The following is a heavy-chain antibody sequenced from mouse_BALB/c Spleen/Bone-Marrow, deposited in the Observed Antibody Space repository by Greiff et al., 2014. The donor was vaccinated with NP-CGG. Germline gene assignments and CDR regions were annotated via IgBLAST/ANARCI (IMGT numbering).Heavy chain of an antibody. J-gene: IGHJ4*01. CDR1: GYTFTSYW. V-gene: IGHV1-69*02. Sequence: VQREQSGAELVKPGAPVKLSCKASGYTFTSYWMNWVKQRPGRGLEWIGRIDPSDSETHYNQKFKDKATLTVDKSSSTAYIQLSSLTSEDSAAYYCARDGVITSYYAMDYWGQGTSVTVSS. D-gene: IGHD1-1*01. CDR2: IDPSDSET. CDR3: ARDGVITSYYAMDY.